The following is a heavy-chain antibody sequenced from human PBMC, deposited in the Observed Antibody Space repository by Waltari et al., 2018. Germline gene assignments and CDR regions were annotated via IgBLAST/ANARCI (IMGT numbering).Heavy chain of an antibody. CDR1: GGTFSSYA. CDR2: IIPIFGTA. J-gene: IGHJ4*02. D-gene: IGHD6-13*01. V-gene: IGHV1-69*14. Sequence: QVQLVQSGAEVKKPGSSVKVSCKASGGTFSSYAISWVRKAPGHGLEGLEWMGGIIPIFGTANYAQKFQGRVTITADKSTSTAYMELSSLRSEDTAVYYCARELKVLAAAGILPLDYWGQGTLVTVSS. CDR3: ARELKVLAAAGILPLDY.